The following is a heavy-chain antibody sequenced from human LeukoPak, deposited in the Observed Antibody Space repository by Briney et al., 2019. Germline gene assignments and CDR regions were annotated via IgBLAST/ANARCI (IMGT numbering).Heavy chain of an antibody. V-gene: IGHV3-53*01. CDR3: ARGGSSLSAFDI. Sequence: PGGSLRLSCAASGFTVSINYRSCVREAPGKGLGWGPIIYSGGSTFYADSVKCRFTISRDNSKNTLYLQMNSLRAEDTAVYYCARGGSSLSAFDIWGQGTMVTVSS. D-gene: IGHD2-15*01. CDR2: IYSGGST. CDR1: GFTVSINY. J-gene: IGHJ3*02.